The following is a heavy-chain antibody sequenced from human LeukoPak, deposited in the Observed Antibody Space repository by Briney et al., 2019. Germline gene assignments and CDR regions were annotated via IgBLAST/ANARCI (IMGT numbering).Heavy chain of an antibody. V-gene: IGHV1-2*06. CDR2: INPNSGGT. CDR1: GYTFTGYY. J-gene: IGHJ4*02. Sequence: ASVEVSCKASGYTFTGYYMHWVRQAPGQGLEWMGRINPNSGGTNYAQKFQGRVTMTRDTSISTAYMELSRLRSDDTAVYYCAYGSGSPYYFDYWGQGTLVTVSS. D-gene: IGHD3-10*01. CDR3: AYGSGSPYYFDY.